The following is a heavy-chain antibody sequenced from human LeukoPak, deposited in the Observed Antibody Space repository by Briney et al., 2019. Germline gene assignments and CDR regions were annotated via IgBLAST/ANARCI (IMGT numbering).Heavy chain of an antibody. D-gene: IGHD6-13*01. CDR1: GFTFSRYS. Sequence: PGGSLRLSCAASGFTFSRYSMNWVRQAPGKGLEWVASIGSSSTSINYADSVRGRFTISRDNAGNSLYLQMNSLRAADTALYYCARGEYGIAAAGNDYWGQETLVTVSA. V-gene: IGHV3-21*01. CDR2: IGSSSTSI. J-gene: IGHJ4*02. CDR3: ARGEYGIAAAGNDY.